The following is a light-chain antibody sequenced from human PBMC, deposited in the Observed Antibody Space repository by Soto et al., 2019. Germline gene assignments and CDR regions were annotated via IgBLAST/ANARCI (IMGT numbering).Light chain of an antibody. J-gene: IGKJ2*01. V-gene: IGKV3-20*01. CDR1: HSVSSSY. Sequence: EIVLTQSPGTLSLSPGERATLSCRASHSVSSSYLAWYQQKTGQAPRLLIYGPSSMATGIPDSFSGSGSGKDFNITIRRLEPEDFAVYSCQQYGSSPYTFGKQTKLEIK. CDR2: GPS. CDR3: QQYGSSPYT.